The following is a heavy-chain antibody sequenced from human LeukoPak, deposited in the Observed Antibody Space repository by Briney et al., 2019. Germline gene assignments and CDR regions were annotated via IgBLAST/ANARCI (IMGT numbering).Heavy chain of an antibody. J-gene: IGHJ4*02. V-gene: IGHV1-46*01. CDR1: EYTTYY. CDR2: MNPDKGGA. D-gene: IGHD6-6*01. CDR3: ARGSIAATPDY. Sequence: ASVKVSCRTSEYTTYYIHWVRQAPGQGLEWMGLMNPDKGGAWYAQKFQGRVTMTTDTSTSTAYMELRSLRSGDTAVYYCARGSIAATPDYWGQGTLVTVSS.